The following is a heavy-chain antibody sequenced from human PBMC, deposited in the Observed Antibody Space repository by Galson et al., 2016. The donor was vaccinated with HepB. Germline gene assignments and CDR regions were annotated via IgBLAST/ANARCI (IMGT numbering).Heavy chain of an antibody. J-gene: IGHJ4*02. CDR1: GASIVSAHW. D-gene: IGHD3-10*01. CDR3: ASEDYSFRY. CDR2: IDHSETT. Sequence: ETLSLTCTVSGASIVSAHWCSWVRQPPGKGLEWIGEIDHSETTHYNPSLESRDSISVDNSKNQFSLKLSSVTAADTAVYYCASEDYSFRYWGQGTLVTVSS. V-gene: IGHV4-4*02.